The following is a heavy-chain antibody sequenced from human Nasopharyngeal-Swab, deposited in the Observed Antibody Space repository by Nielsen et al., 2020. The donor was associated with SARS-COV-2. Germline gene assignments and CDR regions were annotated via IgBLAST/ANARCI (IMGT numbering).Heavy chain of an antibody. CDR1: GGSFSGYY. Sequence: SETLSLTCAVYGGSFSGYYWSWIRQPPGKGLEWIGEINHSGSTNYNPSLKSRVTISVDTSKNQFSLKLSSVTAEDTAVYYCASLFGVVIIPNYYYGMDVWGQGTTVTVSS. V-gene: IGHV4-34*01. J-gene: IGHJ6*02. D-gene: IGHD3-3*01. CDR2: INHSGST. CDR3: ASLFGVVIIPNYYYGMDV.